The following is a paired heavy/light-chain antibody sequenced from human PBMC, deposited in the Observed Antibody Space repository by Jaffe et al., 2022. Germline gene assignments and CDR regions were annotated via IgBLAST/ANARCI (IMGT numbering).Heavy chain of an antibody. CDR3: ARVLPTGYNWNYAPRPSQYYFDY. V-gene: IGHV1-3*01. CDR2: INAGNGNT. Sequence: QVQLVQSGAEVKKPGASVKVSCKASGYTFTSYAMHWVRQAPGQRLEWMGWINAGNGNTKYSQKFQGRVTITRDTSASTAYMELSSLRSEDTAVYYCARVLPTGYNWNYAPRPSQYYFDYWGQGTLVTVSS. J-gene: IGHJ4*02. CDR1: GYTFTSYA. D-gene: IGHD1-7*01.
Light chain of an antibody. V-gene: IGKV3-11*01. J-gene: IGKJ2*01. CDR2: DAS. CDR1: QSVSSY. CDR3: QQRSNWPT. Sequence: EIVLTQSPATLSLSPGERATLSCRASQSVSSYLAWYQQKPGQAPRLLIYDASNRATGIPARFSGSGSGTDFTLTISSLEPEDFAVYYCQQRSNWPTFGQGTKLEIK.